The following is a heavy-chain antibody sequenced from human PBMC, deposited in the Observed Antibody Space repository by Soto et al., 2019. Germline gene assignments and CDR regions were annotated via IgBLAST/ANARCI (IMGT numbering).Heavy chain of an antibody. D-gene: IGHD6-13*01. CDR1: GGSFSGYY. CDR3: ARVGVRRYSSSWYGNYYYGMDV. J-gene: IGHJ6*02. Sequence: QVQLQQWGAGLLKPSETLSLTCAVYGGSFSGYYWSWIRQPPGKGLEWIGEINHSGSTNYNPSLKSRVTISVDTSKNQFSLKLSSVTAAETAVYYCARVGVRRYSSSWYGNYYYGMDVWGQGTTVTVSS. CDR2: INHSGST. V-gene: IGHV4-34*01.